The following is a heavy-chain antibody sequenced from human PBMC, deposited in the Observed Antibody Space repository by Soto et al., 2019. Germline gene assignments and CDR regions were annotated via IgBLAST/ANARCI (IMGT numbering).Heavy chain of an antibody. CDR2: ISGSGGST. V-gene: IGHV3-23*01. Sequence: EVQLLESGGGLVQPGGSLRLSCAASGFTFSSYAMSWVRQAPGKGLEWVAAISGSGGSTYYADSVKGRFTISRDNSKNTQYLQMNSLRAEDTAVYYCAKVRDDFWSGYYPKPYYFDYWGQGTLVTVSS. D-gene: IGHD3-3*01. J-gene: IGHJ4*02. CDR3: AKVRDDFWSGYYPKPYYFDY. CDR1: GFTFSSYA.